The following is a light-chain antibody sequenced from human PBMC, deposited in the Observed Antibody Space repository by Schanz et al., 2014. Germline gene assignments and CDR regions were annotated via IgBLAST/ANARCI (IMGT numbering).Light chain of an antibody. CDR2: GAS. Sequence: EIVLTQSPGALSLSPGDSATLSCRASQSVSSIDLAWYQQKPGQAPNVLIYGASRRATGIPDRFSGSGSGTDFTLTISRLEPEDFAVYYCQHYSLSPLFGQGTKVDI. CDR3: QHYSLSPL. CDR1: QSVSSID. V-gene: IGKV3-20*01. J-gene: IGKJ1*01.